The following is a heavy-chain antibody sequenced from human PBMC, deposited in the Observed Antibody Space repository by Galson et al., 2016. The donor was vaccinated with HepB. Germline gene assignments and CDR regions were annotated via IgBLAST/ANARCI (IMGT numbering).Heavy chain of an antibody. CDR3: VRRYSGYEDNHYYYYGMDV. Sequence: TLSLTCAVSGGSIDSGAYSWSWIRQPPGKGLEWIGYIYHSGNTYYNPSLKSRLSMSLDRSKNQLSLKLRSITAADTAVYYCVRRYSGYEDNHYYYYGMDVWGQGATVTVSS. CDR1: GGSIDSGAYS. J-gene: IGHJ6*02. D-gene: IGHD5-12*01. V-gene: IGHV4-30-2*01. CDR2: IYHSGNT.